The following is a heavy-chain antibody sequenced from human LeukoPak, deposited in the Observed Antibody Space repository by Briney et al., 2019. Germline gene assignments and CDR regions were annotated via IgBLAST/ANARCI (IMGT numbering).Heavy chain of an antibody. J-gene: IGHJ4*02. CDR3: ARSSKYYYDSSGYYYFDY. D-gene: IGHD3-22*01. Sequence: PSETLSLTCTVSGGSISSYYWSWIRQPPGKGLEWIGYIYYSGSTNYNPSLKSRVTISVDTSKNQFSLKLSSVTAADTAVYYCARSSKYYYDSSGYYYFDYWGQGTLVTVSS. CDR2: IYYSGST. V-gene: IGHV4-59*01. CDR1: GGSISSYY.